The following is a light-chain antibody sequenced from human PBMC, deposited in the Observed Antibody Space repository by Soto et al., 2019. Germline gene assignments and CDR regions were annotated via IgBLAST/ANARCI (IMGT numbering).Light chain of an antibody. J-gene: IGLJ2*01. CDR3: AAWDDSLNGVV. Sequence: QSVLTQPPSASGTPGQRVTISCSGSSSNIGRNTVNWYHQLPGTAPKLLIYSNNQRPSGVPDRFSGSKSGTSGSLAISGLQSEDEADYYCAAWDDSLNGVVFGGGTKLAVL. CDR1: SSNIGRNT. V-gene: IGLV1-44*01. CDR2: SNN.